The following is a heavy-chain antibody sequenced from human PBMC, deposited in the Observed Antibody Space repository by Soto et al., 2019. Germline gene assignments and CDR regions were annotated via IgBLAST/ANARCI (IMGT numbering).Heavy chain of an antibody. V-gene: IGHV3-23*01. J-gene: IGHJ4*02. CDR2: LSDSGGST. D-gene: IGHD6-13*01. CDR3: AKVSSSWYSGFFDF. CDR1: GFTFSSHA. Sequence: EVQLLESGGGLVQPGGSLRLSCTASGFTFSSHAMTWVRQAPGKGLEWVSGLSDSGGSTYYADSVKGRFTISRDNSMNTLYLQMNTLRAEDTAVYYCAKVSSSWYSGFFDFWGQGNLVTVSS.